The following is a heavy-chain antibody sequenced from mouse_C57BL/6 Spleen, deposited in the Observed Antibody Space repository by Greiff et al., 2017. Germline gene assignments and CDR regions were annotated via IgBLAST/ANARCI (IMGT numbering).Heavy chain of an antibody. V-gene: IGHV1-54*01. J-gene: IGHJ4*01. Sequence: VKLQESGAELVRPGTSVKVSCKASGYAFTNYLIEWVKQRPGQGLEWIGVINPGSGGTNYNEKFKGKATLTADKSSSTAYMHLSSLTSEDSAVYFCARWEISYYYAMGYWGQGTSVTVAS. D-gene: IGHD4-1*01. CDR1: GYAFTNYL. CDR2: INPGSGGT. CDR3: ARWEISYYYAMGY.